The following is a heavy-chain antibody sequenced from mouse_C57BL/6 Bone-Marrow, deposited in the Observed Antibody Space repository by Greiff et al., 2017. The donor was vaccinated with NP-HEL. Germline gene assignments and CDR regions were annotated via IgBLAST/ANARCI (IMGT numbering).Heavy chain of an antibody. CDR1: GYTFTSYT. CDR2: INPSSGST. Sequence: QVQLQQSGAELARPGASVKMSCKASGYTFTSYTMHWVKQRPGQGLEWIGYINPSSGSTKYTQKFKDKATLTADKSSSTAYMQLSSLTSEDSAVYYCGRLYYAMDYWGQGTSVTVSA. CDR3: GRLYYAMDY. V-gene: IGHV1-4*01. J-gene: IGHJ4*01.